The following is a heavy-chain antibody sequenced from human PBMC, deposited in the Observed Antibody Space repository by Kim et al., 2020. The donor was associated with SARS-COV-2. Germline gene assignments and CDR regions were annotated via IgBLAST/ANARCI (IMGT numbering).Heavy chain of an antibody. CDR3: ARDGAKVGASVPRE. D-gene: IGHD1-26*01. J-gene: IGHJ4*02. V-gene: IGHV1-18*01. CDR2: ISAYNGNT. Sequence: ASVKVSCKASGYTFTSYGISWVRQAPGQGLEWMGWISAYNGNTNYAQKLKGRVTMTTDTSTSTAYMELRSLRSDDTAVYYCARDGAKVGASVPREWGQGTLVTVSS. CDR1: GYTFTSYG.